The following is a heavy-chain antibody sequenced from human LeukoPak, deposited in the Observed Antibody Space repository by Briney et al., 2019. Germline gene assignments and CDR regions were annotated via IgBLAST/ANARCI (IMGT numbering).Heavy chain of an antibody. J-gene: IGHJ4*02. CDR1: GGTFSSYA. D-gene: IGHD6-19*01. V-gene: IGHV1-69*13. CDR2: IIPIFGTA. Sequence: SVKVSCTASGGTFSSYAISWVRQAPGQGLEWMGGIIPIFGTANYAQKFQGRVTITADESTSTAYMELSSLRSEDTAVYYCARGGIAVAGGWTRFDYWGQGTLVTVSS. CDR3: ARGGIAVAGGWTRFDY.